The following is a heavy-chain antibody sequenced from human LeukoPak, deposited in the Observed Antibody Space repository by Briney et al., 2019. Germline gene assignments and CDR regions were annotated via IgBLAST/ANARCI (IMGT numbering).Heavy chain of an antibody. J-gene: IGHJ5*02. CDR3: ARLGIAAAADWFDP. D-gene: IGHD6-25*01. CDR1: GGSISSYY. CDR2: IYYSGST. Sequence: PSETLSLTCSVSGGSISSYYWSWIRQPPGKGLEWIGYIYYSGSTNYNPSLKSRVTISIDTSKNQFSLKLSSVTAADTAVYYCARLGIAAAADWFDPWGQGTLVTVSS. V-gene: IGHV4-59*08.